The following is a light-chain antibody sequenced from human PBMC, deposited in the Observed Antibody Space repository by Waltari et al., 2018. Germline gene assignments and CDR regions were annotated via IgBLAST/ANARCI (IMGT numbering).Light chain of an antibody. CDR2: AAS. CDR1: QGIDTY. CDR3: LQLSSYPLT. J-gene: IGKJ4*01. V-gene: IGKV1-9*01. Sequence: DIQLTQSPSFLSASVGDRVTITCRASQGIDTYLAWYQQRPGKAPNLLIYAASTLQSGIPSRFSGSGSGTEFTLTISSLQPADFATYYCLQLSSYPLTFGGGTKVEIK.